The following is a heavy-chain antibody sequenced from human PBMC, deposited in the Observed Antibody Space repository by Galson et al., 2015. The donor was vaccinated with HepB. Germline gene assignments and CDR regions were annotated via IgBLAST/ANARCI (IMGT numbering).Heavy chain of an antibody. D-gene: IGHD3-10*01. Sequence: SLRLSCAASGFTFSSAGMNWVRQAPGKGLEWISHIDSSSTIYYAGSVKGRFTISRDNAKNSLYLQMNSLRDEDTAVYYCATDFLVRGVTLGGQGTLVTVSS. CDR2: IDSSSTI. CDR3: ATDFLVRGVTL. CDR1: GFTFSSAG. J-gene: IGHJ4*02. V-gene: IGHV3-48*02.